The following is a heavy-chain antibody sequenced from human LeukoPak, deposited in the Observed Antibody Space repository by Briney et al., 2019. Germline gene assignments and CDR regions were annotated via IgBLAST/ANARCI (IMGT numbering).Heavy chain of an antibody. J-gene: IGHJ4*02. Sequence: GGSLRLSCAASGFTFSSYWMHWVRQAPGKGLVWVSRINTDGSSTSYAHSVKGRFTISRDNAKNTLYLKMNSLRAEDTAVYYCAREGYYYDSSGYYYADYWGRGTLVTVSS. CDR1: GFTFSSYW. CDR2: INTDGSST. V-gene: IGHV3-74*01. D-gene: IGHD3-22*01. CDR3: AREGYYYDSSGYYYADY.